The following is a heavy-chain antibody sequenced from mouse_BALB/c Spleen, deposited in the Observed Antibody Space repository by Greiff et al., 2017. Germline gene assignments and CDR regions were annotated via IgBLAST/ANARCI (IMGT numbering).Heavy chain of an antibody. CDR2: INSDGGST. Sequence: EVQGVESGGGLVQPGESLKLSCESNEYEFPSHDMSWVRKTPEKRLELVAAINSDGGSTYYPDTMERRFIISRDNTKKTLYLQMSSLRSEDTALYYCASQITGTYAMDYWGQGTSVTVSS. V-gene: IGHV5-2*01. J-gene: IGHJ4*01. CDR3: ASQITGTYAMDY. D-gene: IGHD4-1*01. CDR1: EYEFPSHD.